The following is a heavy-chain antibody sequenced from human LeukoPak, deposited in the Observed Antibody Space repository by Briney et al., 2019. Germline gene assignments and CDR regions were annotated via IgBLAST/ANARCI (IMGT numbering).Heavy chain of an antibody. CDR1: GFTFSAYL. V-gene: IGHV3-7*04. CDR3: ARDPLSKWGGY. D-gene: IGHD7-27*01. CDR2: IKQDGSEQ. Sequence: GGSLRLSCAASGFTFSAYLMGWVRQAPGKGLGWVANIKQDGSEQYYVDSVKGRFTISRDNTQNSLYLQMNTLRAEDTAVYYCARDPLSKWGGYWGQGTPVTVSS. J-gene: IGHJ4*02.